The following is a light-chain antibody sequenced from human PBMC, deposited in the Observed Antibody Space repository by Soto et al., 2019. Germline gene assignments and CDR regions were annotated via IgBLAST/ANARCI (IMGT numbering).Light chain of an antibody. CDR3: LLYFGGAQLV. V-gene: IGLV7-43*01. Sequence: VVTQEPSLTVSPGGTVTLTCASSTGAVTSGNYPSWFQQKPGQTPRTLIYTTNTKHSWTPARFSGSLLGGKAALTLSAVQPEDEADYYCLLYFGGAQLVFGGGTKLTVL. J-gene: IGLJ3*02. CDR1: TGAVTSGNY. CDR2: TTN.